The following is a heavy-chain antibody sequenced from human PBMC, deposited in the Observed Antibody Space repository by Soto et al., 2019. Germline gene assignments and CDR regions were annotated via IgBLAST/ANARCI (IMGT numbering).Heavy chain of an antibody. CDR3: AKGDSSSWSNFDY. Sequence: PGGSLRLSCAASGFTFSNYGMTWVRQAPGKGLQWVSIISGSGDSTYYADSVKGRFTISRDNSKNTLYLQMNSLRADDTAVYYCAKGDSSSWSNFDYWGQGTLVTVSS. J-gene: IGHJ4*02. V-gene: IGHV3-23*01. CDR1: GFTFSNYG. D-gene: IGHD6-13*01. CDR2: ISGSGDST.